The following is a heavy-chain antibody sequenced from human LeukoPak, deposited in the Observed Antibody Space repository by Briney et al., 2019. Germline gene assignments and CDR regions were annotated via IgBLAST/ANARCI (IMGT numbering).Heavy chain of an antibody. CDR2: IRYDGSNK. Sequence: PGGSLRLSCAASGFTFSSYGMHWVRQAPGKGLEWVAFIRYDGSNKYYADSVKGRFTISRDNSKNTLYLQMNSLRAEDTAVYYCAKDEYSSGWYGNHYFDYWGQGTLVTVSS. CDR3: AKDEYSSGWYGNHYFDY. D-gene: IGHD6-19*01. CDR1: GFTFSSYG. V-gene: IGHV3-30*02. J-gene: IGHJ4*02.